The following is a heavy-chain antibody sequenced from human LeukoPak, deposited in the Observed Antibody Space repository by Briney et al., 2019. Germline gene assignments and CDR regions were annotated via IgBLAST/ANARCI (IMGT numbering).Heavy chain of an antibody. D-gene: IGHD2-15*01. V-gene: IGHV3-23*01. CDR3: AKGVGYCSGGSCQQFDY. CDR2: ISGSGGGT. Sequence: GGSLRLSCVASGFTFSSYAMSWVRQAPGKGLEWVSAISGSGGGTYYADSVKGRFTTSRDNSKNSLYLQMNSLRAEDTAVYYCAKGVGYCSGGSCQQFDYWGQGTLVTVSS. J-gene: IGHJ4*02. CDR1: GFTFSSYA.